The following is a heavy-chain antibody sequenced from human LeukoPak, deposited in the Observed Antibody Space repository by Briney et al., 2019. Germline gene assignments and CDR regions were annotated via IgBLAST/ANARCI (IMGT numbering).Heavy chain of an antibody. CDR3: AKGPFYDFWSGYLDY. CDR1: GFTFSSYA. Sequence: GGSLRLSCAASGFTFSSYAMSWVRQAPGKGLEWVSAISGSGGSTYYADSVKSRFTISRDNSKNTLYLQMNSLRAEDTAVYYCAKGPFYDFWSGYLDYWGQGTLVTVSS. D-gene: IGHD3-3*01. CDR2: ISGSGGST. J-gene: IGHJ4*02. V-gene: IGHV3-23*01.